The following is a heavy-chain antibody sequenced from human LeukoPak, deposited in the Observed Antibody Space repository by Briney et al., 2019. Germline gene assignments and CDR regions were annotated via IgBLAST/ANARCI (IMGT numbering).Heavy chain of an antibody. D-gene: IGHD6-19*01. Sequence: GGALRLSCVGPGVTFNNYWMNWVRQAPGKGLEWVANIKEDESEIYYVDSVQGRFTISRDNTKNSVYLQMNSLRAEDTAVYYCAGSSGWLFDYWGQGTLVAVSS. CDR2: IKEDESEI. CDR3: AGSSGWLFDY. V-gene: IGHV3-7*01. CDR1: GVTFNNYW. J-gene: IGHJ4*02.